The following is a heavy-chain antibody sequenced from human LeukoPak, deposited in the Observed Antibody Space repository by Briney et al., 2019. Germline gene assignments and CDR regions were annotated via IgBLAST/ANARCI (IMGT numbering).Heavy chain of an antibody. V-gene: IGHV3-30*04. CDR1: GFTFRRYA. Sequence: GSSVRLSCPASGFTFRRYAMHWVGQAPGKGLEWVAVISYGGSNKYHADTGKGRFTIATDKSKNTLYLQINSLRAKDTAVYYCATEYSSGSFDYWGQGTLVTVSS. D-gene: IGHD6-19*01. CDR3: ATEYSSGSFDY. CDR2: ISYGGSNK. J-gene: IGHJ4*02.